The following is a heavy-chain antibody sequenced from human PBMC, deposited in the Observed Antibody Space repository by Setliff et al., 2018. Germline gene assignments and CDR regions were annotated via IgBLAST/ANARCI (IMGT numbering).Heavy chain of an antibody. CDR2: IHHSGST. Sequence: PSETLFLTCNVYGGSLSDYYWSWIRQPPGKGLEWIGEIHHSGSTNYNPSLKSRVTISVDRPKNQFSLKLSSVTAADTGVYYCARDSALHSYHYDSSGYLDYWGQGALVTVSS. CDR1: GGSLSDYY. J-gene: IGHJ4*02. D-gene: IGHD3-22*01. CDR3: ARDSALHSYHYDSSGYLDY. V-gene: IGHV4-34*01.